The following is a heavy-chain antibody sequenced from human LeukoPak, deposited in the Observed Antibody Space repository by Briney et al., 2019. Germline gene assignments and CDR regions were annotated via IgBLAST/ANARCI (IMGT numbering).Heavy chain of an antibody. CDR2: INAGNGNT. CDR3: ARDRWAGTWYFDY. V-gene: IGHV1-3*01. J-gene: IGHJ4*02. Sequence: ASVKVSFKVSGYTFTSYAMHWVRQAPGQRREGMGWINAGNGNTKYSQKFQGRVTITRDTSASTAYMELSSLRSEDTAVYYCARDRWAGTWYFDYWGQGTLVTVSS. D-gene: IGHD6-19*01. CDR1: GYTFTSYA.